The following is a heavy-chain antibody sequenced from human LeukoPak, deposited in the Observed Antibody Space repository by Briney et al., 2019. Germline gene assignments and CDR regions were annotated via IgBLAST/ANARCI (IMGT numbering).Heavy chain of an antibody. V-gene: IGHV3-23*01. J-gene: IGHJ4*02. CDR2: IRDDGGAT. CDR3: AKNPRLEGWIYFDS. Sequence: GGSLRLSCAASGLTFSSYAMSWVRQAPGKGLEWVSTIRDDGGATYYADSVRGRFTMSRDNSKNTLSLQMNSLTAEDTAVYYCAKNPRLEGWIYFDSWGQGILVTVSS. D-gene: IGHD1-1*01. CDR1: GLTFSSYA.